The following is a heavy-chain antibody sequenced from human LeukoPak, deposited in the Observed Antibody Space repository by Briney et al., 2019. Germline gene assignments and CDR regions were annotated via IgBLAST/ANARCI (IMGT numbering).Heavy chain of an antibody. J-gene: IGHJ6*02. CDR2: ISAYIGNT. D-gene: IGHD3-10*01. CDR1: GYTFTSYG. V-gene: IGHV1-18*01. CDR3: ARDANRLWFGRPLDYYYGMDV. Sequence: ASVNVSCKASGYTFTSYGISWVRQAPGQGLEWMGWISAYIGNTNDAQKLEGRVTMTTDTSTSTAYMELRSLRSDDTAVYYCARDANRLWFGRPLDYYYGMDVWGQGTTVTVSS.